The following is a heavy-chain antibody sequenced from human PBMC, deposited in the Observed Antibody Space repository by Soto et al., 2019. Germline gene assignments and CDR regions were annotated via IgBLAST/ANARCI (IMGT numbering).Heavy chain of an antibody. CDR2: IKEDGNEK. CDR1: GFPFSTCC. D-gene: IGHD7-27*01. V-gene: IGHV3-7*01. Sequence: HPGVSLRLSCAASGFPFSTCCMTWFRQSPGKGLEWVANIKEDGNEKYYVDSVKGRFTLSRDNAKNSLFLQMNSLRVEDTAVYYCARDPRQNWAYYFDYWGQGTLVTVSS. CDR3: ARDPRQNWAYYFDY. J-gene: IGHJ4*02.